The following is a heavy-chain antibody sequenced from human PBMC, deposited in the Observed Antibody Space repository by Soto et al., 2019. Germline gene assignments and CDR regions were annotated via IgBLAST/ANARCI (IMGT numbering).Heavy chain of an antibody. CDR2: IWYDGTKK. CDR1: GFTFSSYG. D-gene: IGHD2-15*01. Sequence: QVQLVESGGGVVQSGRSLRLSCAASGFTFSSYGMHWVRQAPGKGLEWVAIIWYDGTKKIYADSVKGRFTISRDNPKNPLYLQMNSLRAEDTAVYYCARVPETYCSGGSCYSGGIDYWGQGTLVTVSS. CDR3: ARVPETYCSGGSCYSGGIDY. J-gene: IGHJ4*02. V-gene: IGHV3-33*01.